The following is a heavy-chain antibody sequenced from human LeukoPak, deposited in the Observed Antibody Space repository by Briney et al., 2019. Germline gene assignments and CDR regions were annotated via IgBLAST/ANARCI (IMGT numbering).Heavy chain of an antibody. D-gene: IGHD5-18*01. CDR3: AKDLHTAMVTNAFDY. J-gene: IGHJ4*02. V-gene: IGHV3-23*01. Sequence: GGSLRLSCAASGFTFSSYAMSWVRQAPGKGLEWVSAISGSGGSTYYTDSVKGRFTISRDNSKNTLYLQMNSLRAEDTAVYYCAKDLHTAMVTNAFDYWGQGTLVTVSS. CDR2: ISGSGGST. CDR1: GFTFSSYA.